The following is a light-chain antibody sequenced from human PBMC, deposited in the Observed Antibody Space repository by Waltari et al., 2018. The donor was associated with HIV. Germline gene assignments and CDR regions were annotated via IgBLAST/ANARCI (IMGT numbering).Light chain of an antibody. J-gene: IGKJ1*01. CDR3: QQYNKWPWT. CDR2: GAS. CDR1: QSVSNN. Sequence: EIVMTQSPATLSVSPGERATISCRAGQSVSNNLARFQQRPDQATRLLIPGASTRATDVSARFSGSGSGTEFTLTISSLQSEDCAIYYCQQYNKWPWTFGQGTKVEIK. V-gene: IGKV3-15*01.